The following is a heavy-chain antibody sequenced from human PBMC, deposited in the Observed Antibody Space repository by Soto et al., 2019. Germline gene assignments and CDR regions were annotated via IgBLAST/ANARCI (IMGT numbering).Heavy chain of an antibody. CDR3: VKDDRILGRRYFDL. CDR2: ISFSDGGT. CDR1: GFTFSSYA. D-gene: IGHD2-15*01. J-gene: IGHJ2*01. Sequence: GESLRLSCAASGFTFSSYAMTWVRQAPGKGLEWVSSISFSDGGTYYADSVKGRLTISRDNSKNTLFLQMNSLRVEDTAVYYCVKDDRILGRRYFDLWGRGTLVTVSS. V-gene: IGHV3-23*01.